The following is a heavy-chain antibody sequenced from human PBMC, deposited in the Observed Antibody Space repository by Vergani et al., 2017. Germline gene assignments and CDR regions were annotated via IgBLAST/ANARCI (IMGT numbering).Heavy chain of an antibody. CDR1: GFTFSSYA. D-gene: IGHD1-26*01. CDR2: ISGSGGRT. CDR3: AKELSGSYSSGDAFDL. Sequence: EVQLLESGGGLVQPGGSLRLSCVASGFTFSSYAMSWVRQAPGKGLEWVSAISGSGGRTYYADSVKGRFTISRDNSKNTLYLQMNSLRAEDTAVYYCAKELSGSYSSGDAFDLWGQGTMVTVSS. J-gene: IGHJ3*01. V-gene: IGHV3-23*01.